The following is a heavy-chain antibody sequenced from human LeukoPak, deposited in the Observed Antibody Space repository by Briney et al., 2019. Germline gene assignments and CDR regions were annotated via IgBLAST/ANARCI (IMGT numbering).Heavy chain of an antibody. D-gene: IGHD3-3*01. V-gene: IGHV3-23*01. J-gene: IGHJ3*02. CDR1: GFTFSTYA. Sequence: GGSLRLSCAASGFTFSTYAMSWVRQAPGKGLEWVSGISGAGGATYSADSVKGRFTISRDNPKNTLYLQMNSLRAEDTAVYYCAKDRRGITIFGVVTPSAFDIWGQGTMVTVSS. CDR3: AKDRRGITIFGVVTPSAFDI. CDR2: ISGAGGAT.